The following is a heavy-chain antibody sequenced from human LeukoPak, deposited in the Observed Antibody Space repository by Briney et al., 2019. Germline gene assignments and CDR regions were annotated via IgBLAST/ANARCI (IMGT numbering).Heavy chain of an antibody. CDR1: GYTFTGYY. Sequence: ASVKVSCKASGYTFTGYYMHWVRQAPGQGLEWMGWMNPNSGNTGYAQKFQGTFTITRNTSISTAYMELSSLRSEDTAVYYCARAYYDSSGLTPYAFDIWGQGTMVTVSS. D-gene: IGHD3-22*01. J-gene: IGHJ3*02. V-gene: IGHV1-8*03. CDR2: MNPNSGNT. CDR3: ARAYYDSSGLTPYAFDI.